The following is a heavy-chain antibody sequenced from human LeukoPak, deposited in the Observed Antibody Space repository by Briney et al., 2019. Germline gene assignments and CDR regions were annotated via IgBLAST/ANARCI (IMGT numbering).Heavy chain of an antibody. CDR1: GFTFSSYE. CDR3: ARGLDTGIDY. CDR2: ISSSGSTI. V-gene: IGHV3-48*03. J-gene: IGHJ4*02. D-gene: IGHD5-18*01. Sequence: GRSLRLSCAASGFTFSSYEMNWVRQAPGKGLEWVSYISSSGSTIYYADSVKGRFTISRDNAKNSLYLQMNSLRAEDTAVYYCARGLDTGIDYWGQGTLVTVPS.